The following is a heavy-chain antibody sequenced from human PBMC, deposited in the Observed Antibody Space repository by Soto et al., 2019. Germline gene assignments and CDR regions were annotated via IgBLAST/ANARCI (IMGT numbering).Heavy chain of an antibody. CDR1: GGSISSSSNH. CDR2: IYYSENT. Sequence: SETLSLTCTASGGSISSSSNHWGWIRQPPGKGLEWIGNIYYSENTYYNPSLKSRVTISVDTSKNQFSLQLTSVTVEDTAVYYCATSYGNAWYTYWGQGTQVTVSS. CDR3: ATSYGNAWYTY. V-gene: IGHV4-39*07. D-gene: IGHD6-13*01. J-gene: IGHJ4*02.